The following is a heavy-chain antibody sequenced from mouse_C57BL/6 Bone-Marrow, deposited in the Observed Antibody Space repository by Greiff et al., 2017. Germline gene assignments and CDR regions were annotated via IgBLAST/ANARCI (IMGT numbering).Heavy chain of an antibody. V-gene: IGHV14-4*01. CDR1: GFNIKDDY. D-gene: IGHD2-3*01. Sequence: EVQRVESGAELVRPGASVKLSCTASGFNIKDDYIPWVKQRPEQGLEWIGWIDPEIGDTEYASKFQGKATITSDTSSNTAYLQLSSLTSEDTAVYYCSSFDGNYFDFWGQGTPLTVAS. CDR2: IDPEIGDT. CDR3: SSFDGNYFDF. J-gene: IGHJ2*01.